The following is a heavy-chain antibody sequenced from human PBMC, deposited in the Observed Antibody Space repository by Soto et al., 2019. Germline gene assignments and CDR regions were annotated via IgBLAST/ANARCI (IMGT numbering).Heavy chain of an antibody. V-gene: IGHV3-33*01. CDR2: IWYDGSNK. J-gene: IGHJ4*02. Sequence: QVQLVESGGGVVQPGRSLRLSCAASGFTFSSYGMHWVRQAPGKGLEWVAVIWYDGSNKYYADSVKGRFTNSRDNSKNTRYLQMNSLRAEDTAVYYCARDQGDVVVVAAAPSEYYFDYWGQGTLVTVSS. CDR1: GFTFSSYG. D-gene: IGHD2-15*01. CDR3: ARDQGDVVVVAAAPSEYYFDY.